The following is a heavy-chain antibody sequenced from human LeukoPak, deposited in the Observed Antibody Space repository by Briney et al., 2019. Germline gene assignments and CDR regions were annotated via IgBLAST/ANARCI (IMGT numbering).Heavy chain of an antibody. J-gene: IGHJ5*02. CDR2: INARGDT. V-gene: IGHV4-34*01. D-gene: IGHD2-2*01. CDR3: ARGQVPAARGYNWFDP. Sequence: SETLSLTCAVYGWSFNDYYWNWVRQPPGKGLEWIGEINARGDTNYNPSLKSRVTISVAPSKTQFSLTLTSMIAADPAIYYCARGQVPAARGYNWFDPWGQGTLVTVSS. CDR1: GWSFNDYY.